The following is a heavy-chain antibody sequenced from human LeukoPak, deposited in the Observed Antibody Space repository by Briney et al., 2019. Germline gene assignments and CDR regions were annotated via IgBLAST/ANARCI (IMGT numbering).Heavy chain of an antibody. Sequence: PGGSLRLSCTVSGGSISSYYWSWLRQPPGKGLEYIGYTHYSGSTNYNPSLKSRVTISLDTSGNQFSLKLSSVTAADTAVYYCARPYCGGDCEWNYWGQGTLVTVSS. CDR3: ARPYCGGDCEWNY. CDR1: GGSISSYY. D-gene: IGHD2-21*02. J-gene: IGHJ4*02. CDR2: THYSGST. V-gene: IGHV4-59*01.